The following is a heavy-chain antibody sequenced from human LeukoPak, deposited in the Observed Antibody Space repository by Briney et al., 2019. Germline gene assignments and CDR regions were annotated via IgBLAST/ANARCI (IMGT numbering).Heavy chain of an antibody. CDR2: IKQDGGET. CDR3: ARDGVTDLTYYYYYYMDV. V-gene: IGHV3-7*01. D-gene: IGHD5-18*01. J-gene: IGHJ6*03. Sequence: PGGSLRLSCAASGFTFSSYWMNWVRQAPGKGLEWVANIKQDGGETYYVDSVKGRFTISRDNAKNTLYLQMNSLRAEDTAVYYCARDGVTDLTYYYYYYMDVWGKGTTVTVSS. CDR1: GFTFSSYW.